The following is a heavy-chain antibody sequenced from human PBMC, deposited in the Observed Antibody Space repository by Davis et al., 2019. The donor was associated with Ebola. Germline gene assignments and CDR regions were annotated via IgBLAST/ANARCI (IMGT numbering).Heavy chain of an antibody. D-gene: IGHD4-17*01. CDR1: GFTFSSYA. Sequence: GESLKISCAASGFTFSSYAMSWVRQAPGKGLEWVSAISGSGGSTYYADSVKGRFTISRDNSKNSLYLQMNSLRAEDTAVYYCARGSPVPLDYWGQGTLVTVSS. J-gene: IGHJ4*02. V-gene: IGHV3-23*01. CDR2: ISGSGGST. CDR3: ARGSPVPLDY.